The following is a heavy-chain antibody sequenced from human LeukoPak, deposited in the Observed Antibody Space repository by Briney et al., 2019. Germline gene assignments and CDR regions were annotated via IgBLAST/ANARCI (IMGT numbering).Heavy chain of an antibody. V-gene: IGHV3-74*01. CDR2: IDTGGSNT. D-gene: IGHD2-15*01. CDR3: ARSVVVVAATSGLDY. J-gene: IGHJ4*02. CDR1: GFTFSNYW. Sequence: PGGSLRLSCAVSGFTFSNYWMHWVRQAPGKGLVWVSRIDTGGSNTNYADSVKGRFTISRDNAKNTLYLQMNSLRAEDTAVYYCARSVVVVAATSGLDYWGQGTLVTVSS.